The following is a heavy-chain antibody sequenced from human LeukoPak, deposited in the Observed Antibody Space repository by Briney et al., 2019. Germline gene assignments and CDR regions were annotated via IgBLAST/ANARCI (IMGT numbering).Heavy chain of an antibody. D-gene: IGHD3-10*01. V-gene: IGHV3-48*03. J-gene: IGHJ5*02. CDR3: ARGGLLWFGEKRFDP. CDR1: GFTFSSYE. CDR2: ISSSGSTI. Sequence: GGSLRLSCAASGFTFSSYEMNWVRQAPGKGLEWVSYISSSGSTIYYADSVKGRFTISRDNAKNSLYLQMNSLRAEDTAVYYCARGGLLWFGEKRFDPWGQGTLVTVSS.